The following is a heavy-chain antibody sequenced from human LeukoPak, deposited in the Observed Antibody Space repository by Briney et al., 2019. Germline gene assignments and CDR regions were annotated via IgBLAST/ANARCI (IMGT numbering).Heavy chain of an antibody. V-gene: IGHV4-31*03. CDR3: ARDASHDSSGFDY. Sequence: SETLSLTCTVSGGSISSGDYYWNWIRQHPGKGLEWIGYIYYSGSTYYNPSLESRVSISVDTSKNQFSLKLSSVTAADTAVYYCARDASHDSSGFDYWGQGTLVTVSS. J-gene: IGHJ4*02. CDR1: GGSISSGDYY. D-gene: IGHD3-22*01. CDR2: IYYSGST.